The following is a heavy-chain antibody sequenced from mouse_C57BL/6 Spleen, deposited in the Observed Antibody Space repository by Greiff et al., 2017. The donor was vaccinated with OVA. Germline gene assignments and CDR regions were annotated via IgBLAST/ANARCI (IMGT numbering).Heavy chain of an antibody. CDR2: IDPSDSYT. V-gene: IGHV1-69*01. CDR3: AREGTTVVATPFAY. D-gene: IGHD1-1*01. CDR1: GYTFTSYW. J-gene: IGHJ3*01. Sequence: QVQLQQSGAELVMPGASVKLSCKASGYTFTSYWMHWVKQRPGQGLEWIGEIDPSDSYTNYNQKFKGKSTLTVDKSSSTAYMQLSSLTSEDSAVYYCAREGTTVVATPFAYWGQGTLVTVSA.